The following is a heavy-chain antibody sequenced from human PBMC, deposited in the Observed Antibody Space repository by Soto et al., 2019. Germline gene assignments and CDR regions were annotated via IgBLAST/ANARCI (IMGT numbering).Heavy chain of an antibody. CDR3: ARDKITGLFDY. J-gene: IGHJ4*02. V-gene: IGHV4-34*01. CDR1: GGSFSAYY. Sequence: QVQLQQWGAGLLKPSETLSLTCAVYGGSFSAYYWTWIRQPPGTGLEWIGEINHSESTNYNPSLKSRVTISVDTSKNQFSLKLTSVTAADTAVYYCARDKITGLFDYWGQGTLVTVSS. D-gene: IGHD2-8*02. CDR2: INHSEST.